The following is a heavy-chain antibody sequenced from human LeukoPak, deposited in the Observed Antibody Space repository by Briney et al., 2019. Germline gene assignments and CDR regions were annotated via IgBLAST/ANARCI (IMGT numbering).Heavy chain of an antibody. Sequence: GGSLRLPCAASGFTFSSYGVHWVRQAPGKGLEWVAFIRYDGSNKYYADSVKGRFTISRDNSKNTLYLQMNSLRAEDTAVYYCAKDICEQQQSFDYWGQGTLVTVSS. CDR3: AKDICEQQQSFDY. CDR2: IRYDGSNK. D-gene: IGHD6-13*01. CDR1: GFTFSSYG. V-gene: IGHV3-30*02. J-gene: IGHJ4*02.